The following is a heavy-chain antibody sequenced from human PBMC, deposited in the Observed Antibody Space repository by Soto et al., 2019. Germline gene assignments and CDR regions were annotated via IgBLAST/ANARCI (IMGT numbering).Heavy chain of an antibody. V-gene: IGHV3-23*01. Sequence: EVQLLESGGGLVQPGGSLRLSCAVSGFTFSRFAMSWVRQAPGKGLEWVSVISSSGGTTYYADSVKGRFTISGDNSKNTLYLQMNSLRAEDTAVYYCARDYSYACDYWGQGTLVTVSS. CDR2: ISSSGGTT. CDR3: ARDYSYACDY. CDR1: GFTFSRFA. D-gene: IGHD3-16*01. J-gene: IGHJ4*02.